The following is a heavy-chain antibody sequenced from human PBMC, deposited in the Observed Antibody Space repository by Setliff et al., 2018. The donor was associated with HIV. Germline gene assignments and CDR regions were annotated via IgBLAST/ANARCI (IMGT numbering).Heavy chain of an antibody. CDR1: GGSFSEYY. J-gene: IGHJ3*02. Sequence: SETLSLTCAVYGGSFSEYYWSWIRQPPGKGLEWIGEINHSGGTNYDQSLKSRVIIAVDTCKNQFSLKVNSVSAADTAVYYCAGRFSGSNYYAFDIWGQGTMVTVSS. CDR2: INHSGGT. V-gene: IGHV4-34*01. CDR3: AGRFSGSNYYAFDI. D-gene: IGHD3-22*01.